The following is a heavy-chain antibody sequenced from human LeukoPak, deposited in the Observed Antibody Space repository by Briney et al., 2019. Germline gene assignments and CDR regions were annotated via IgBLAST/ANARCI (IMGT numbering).Heavy chain of an antibody. CDR3: AKVGPYSGSYKVAFDI. CDR1: GFTFSNYG. V-gene: IGHV3-30*18. D-gene: IGHD1-26*01. Sequence: GGSLRLSCAASGFTFSNYGMHWVRQAPGKGLEWVAVISFDGSNKYYTDSVKGRFTISRDNSKNTLYLQMNSLRAEDTAVYYCAKVGPYSGSYKVAFDIWGQGTMVTVSS. CDR2: ISFDGSNK. J-gene: IGHJ3*02.